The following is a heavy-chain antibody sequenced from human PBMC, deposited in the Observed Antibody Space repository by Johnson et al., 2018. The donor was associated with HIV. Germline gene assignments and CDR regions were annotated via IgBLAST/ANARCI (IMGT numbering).Heavy chain of an antibody. V-gene: IGHV3-66*01. J-gene: IGHJ3*02. Sequence: VQLVESGGGLVKPGGSLRLSCAASGFTFNNAWMSWVRQAPGKGLEWVSVIYSGGSTYYADSVKGRFTISRDNSKNTLYLQMNSLRAEDTAVYYCAREVRKAVAGNFDIWGQGTMVTVSS. CDR2: IYSGGST. CDR3: AREVRKAVAGNFDI. CDR1: GFTFNNAW. D-gene: IGHD6-19*01.